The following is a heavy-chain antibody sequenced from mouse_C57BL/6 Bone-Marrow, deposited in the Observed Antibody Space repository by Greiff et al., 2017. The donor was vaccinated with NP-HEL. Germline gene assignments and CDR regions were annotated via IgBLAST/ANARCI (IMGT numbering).Heavy chain of an antibody. CDR1: GFNIKDYY. CDR3: ASAQRPAWFAY. J-gene: IGHJ3*01. CDR2: IDPEDGEP. Sequence: EVQLVESGAELVKPGASVKLSCTASGFNIKDYYMHWVKQRTEQGLEWIGRIDPEDGEPKYAPKFQGKATITADTSSNTASLQLSSLTSEDTAVYYCASAQRPAWFAYWGQGTLVTVSA. V-gene: IGHV14-2*01.